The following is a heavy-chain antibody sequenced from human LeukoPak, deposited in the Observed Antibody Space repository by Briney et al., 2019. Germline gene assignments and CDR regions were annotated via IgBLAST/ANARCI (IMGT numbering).Heavy chain of an antibody. CDR3: ANGILLWFGEASYFDY. CDR2: ISSSYGT. J-gene: IGHJ4*02. Sequence: GGSLRLSCAASGFTFSSYAFTWVRQTPGKGLEWVSAISSSYGTYYADSVKGRFTISRDNSKHTLYLQMNSLRAEDTAVYYCANGILLWFGEASYFDYWGQGTLVTVSS. D-gene: IGHD3-10*01. V-gene: IGHV3-23*01. CDR1: GFTFSSYA.